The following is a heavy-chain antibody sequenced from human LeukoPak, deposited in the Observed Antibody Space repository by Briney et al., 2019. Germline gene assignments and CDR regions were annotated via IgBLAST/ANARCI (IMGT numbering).Heavy chain of an antibody. V-gene: IGHV4-4*07. CDR2: IYATGST. Sequence: SETLSLTCIVSGGSTSNYYWSWIRQPAGKGLEWIGRIYATGSTNYNPSLKSRVTMSVDTSKNQFSLKLKSVTAADTAVYYCAREFPGAGGFGYWGQGTLVTVSS. CDR3: AREFPGAGGFGY. CDR1: GGSTSNYY. D-gene: IGHD1-1*01. J-gene: IGHJ4*02.